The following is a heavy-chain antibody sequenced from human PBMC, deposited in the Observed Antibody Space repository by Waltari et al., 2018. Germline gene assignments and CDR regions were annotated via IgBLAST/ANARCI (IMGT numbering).Heavy chain of an antibody. J-gene: IGHJ4*02. Sequence: QVQLQQWGAGLLKPSETLSLTCAVYGGSFSGYYWRWIRQPPGKGLEWIGEINHSGSTNYTPSLKSRVTISVDTSKNQFSLKLSSVTAADTAVYYCARGKAEPHPRSIDYWGQGTLVTVSS. D-gene: IGHD1-26*01. CDR2: INHSGST. V-gene: IGHV4-34*01. CDR3: ARGKAEPHPRSIDY. CDR1: GGSFSGYY.